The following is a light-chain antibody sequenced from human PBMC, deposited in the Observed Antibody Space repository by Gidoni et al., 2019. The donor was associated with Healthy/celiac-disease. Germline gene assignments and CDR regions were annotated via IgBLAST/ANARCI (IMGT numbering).Light chain of an antibody. J-gene: IGKJ1*01. CDR1: QGISSY. CDR3: QQYYSYPPVT. V-gene: IGKV1-8*01. CDR2: AAS. Sequence: AIRMTQSPSSLSASTGDRVTITCRASQGISSYLAWYQQKPGKAPKLLIYAASTLQSGVPSRFSGSGSGTDFTLTISCLQSEDFATYYCQQYYSYPPVTFGQXTKVEIK.